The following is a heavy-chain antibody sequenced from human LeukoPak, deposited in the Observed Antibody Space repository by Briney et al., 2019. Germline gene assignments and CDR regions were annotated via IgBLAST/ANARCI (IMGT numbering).Heavy chain of an antibody. CDR1: GGTFSSYT. Sequence: ASVKVSCKASGGTFSSYTISWVRQAPGQGLEWMGRIIPILGTANYAQKFQGRVTITADKSTSTAYMELSSLRSEDTAVYYCARGSSGGRYGMDVWGQGTTVTVSS. CDR3: ARGSSGGRYGMDV. CDR2: IIPILGTA. V-gene: IGHV1-69*08. D-gene: IGHD2-15*01. J-gene: IGHJ6*02.